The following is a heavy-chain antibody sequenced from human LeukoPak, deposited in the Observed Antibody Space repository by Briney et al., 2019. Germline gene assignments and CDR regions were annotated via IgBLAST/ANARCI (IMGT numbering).Heavy chain of an antibody. CDR2: FYSGGST. CDR3: ARDRGYYYYMDV. J-gene: IGHJ6*03. V-gene: IGHV4-4*07. Sequence: SETLSLTCTVSGGSISSYYWSWIRQPAGKGLEWIGRFYSGGSTDYNPSLKSRVTMSVDTSKNQFSLKLSSVTAADTAVYYCARDRGYYYYMDVWGKGTTVTVSS. CDR1: GGSISSYY.